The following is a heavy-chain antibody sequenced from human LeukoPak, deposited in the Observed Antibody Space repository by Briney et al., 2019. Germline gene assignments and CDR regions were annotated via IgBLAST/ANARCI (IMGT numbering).Heavy chain of an antibody. Sequence: ASVKVSCKASGYTFTSYGMHWVRQAPGQRLEWMGWINAGNGNTKYSQKFQGRVTITRDTSASTAYMELSSLRSEDTAVYYCARDVGTVWFGQLFDYWGQGTLVTASS. CDR3: ARDVGTVWFGQLFDY. CDR2: INAGNGNT. V-gene: IGHV1-3*01. D-gene: IGHD3-10*01. J-gene: IGHJ4*02. CDR1: GYTFTSYG.